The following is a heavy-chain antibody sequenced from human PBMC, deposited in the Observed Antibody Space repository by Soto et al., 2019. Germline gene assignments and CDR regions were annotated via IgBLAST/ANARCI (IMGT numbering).Heavy chain of an antibody. D-gene: IGHD2-15*01. V-gene: IGHV3-30*18. J-gene: IGHJ4*02. CDR2: ISYDGSHK. CDR3: ANDGARRYCSRSRCQPAGDY. CDR1: GFTFSNYG. Sequence: QVQLVESGGGVVQPGRSLRLSCAGSGFTFSNYGLHWVRQAPGKGLEWVAVISYDGSHKYYADSVKGRFTISRDNSNNMLYLQMDSQRAEDTAVYYCANDGARRYCSRSRCQPAGDYWGQGTLVTVSS.